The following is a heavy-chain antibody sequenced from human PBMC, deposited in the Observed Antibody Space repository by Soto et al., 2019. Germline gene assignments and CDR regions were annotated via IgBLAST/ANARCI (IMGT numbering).Heavy chain of an antibody. Sequence: QLQLQESGSRLVKSSETLSLTCDVSGDTISTGGYTWPWIRQPPGKALEWIGPTYHSGNPYYNTSLKSRVIISVYRSKNQFSLKVRSVTAADTAVYYSARETYGDYVGYFDHRRQGIQVSVSS. CDR3: ARETYGDYVGYFDH. D-gene: IGHD4-17*01. CDR1: GDTISTGGYT. J-gene: IGHJ4*02. V-gene: IGHV4-30-2*01. CDR2: TYHSGNP.